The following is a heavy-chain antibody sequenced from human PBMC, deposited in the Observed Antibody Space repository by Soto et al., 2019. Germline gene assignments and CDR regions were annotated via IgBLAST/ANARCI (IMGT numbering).Heavy chain of an antibody. D-gene: IGHD3-3*01. V-gene: IGHV1-46*01. CDR3: ARGTGLGNYDFWSGYYPRYYFDY. Sequence: GASVKVSCKASGYNFTTYYIHCVLQAPWQGLDWMGVINPGGGSTNYAQKFQGRVTITADESTSTAYMELSSLRSEDTAVYYCARGTGLGNYDFWSGYYPRYYFDYWGQGTLVTVSS. CDR2: INPGGGST. CDR1: GYNFTTYY. J-gene: IGHJ4*02.